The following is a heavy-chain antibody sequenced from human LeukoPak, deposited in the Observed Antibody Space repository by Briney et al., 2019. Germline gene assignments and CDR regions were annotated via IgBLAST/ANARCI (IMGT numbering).Heavy chain of an antibody. V-gene: IGHV3-15*01. Sequence: GGSLRLSCAASGFTFSNAWMSWVRQAPGKGLEWVGRIKSKTDGGTTDYAAPVKGRFTISRDDSKNTLYLQMNSLKTEDTAVYYCTTAPTDSSGYDYWGQGTLVTVSS. CDR2: IKSKTDGGTT. CDR3: TTAPTDSSGYDY. CDR1: GFTFSNAW. D-gene: IGHD3-22*01. J-gene: IGHJ4*02.